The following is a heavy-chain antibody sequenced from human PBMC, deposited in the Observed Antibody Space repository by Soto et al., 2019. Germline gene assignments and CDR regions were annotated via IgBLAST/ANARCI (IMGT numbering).Heavy chain of an antibody. CDR3: ARHVYSYFDSSGYIY. CDR1: GFTFSNYW. D-gene: IGHD3-22*01. V-gene: IGHV3-7*01. CDR2: IKQDGSEK. J-gene: IGHJ4*02. Sequence: GGSLRLSCAASGFTFSNYWMNWVRQAPGKGLEWVANIKQDGSEKYYVDSVKGRFTISRDNAKNSLYLQMNSLRAEDTAVYYCARHVYSYFDSSGYIYWGQGTLVTVSS.